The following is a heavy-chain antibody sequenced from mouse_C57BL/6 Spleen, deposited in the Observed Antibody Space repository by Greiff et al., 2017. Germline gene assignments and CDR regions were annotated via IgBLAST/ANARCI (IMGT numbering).Heavy chain of an antibody. CDR3: ARASNYYDYWFAY. CDR2: INPNNGGT. D-gene: IGHD2-4*01. J-gene: IGHJ3*01. V-gene: IGHV1-18*01. Sequence: EVQLQQSGPELVKPGASVKIPCKASGYTFTDYNMDWVKQSHGKSLEWIGDINPNNGGTIYNQKFKGKATLTVDKSSSTAYMELRSLTSEDTAVYYCARASNYYDYWFAYWGQGTLVTVSA. CDR1: GYTFTDYN.